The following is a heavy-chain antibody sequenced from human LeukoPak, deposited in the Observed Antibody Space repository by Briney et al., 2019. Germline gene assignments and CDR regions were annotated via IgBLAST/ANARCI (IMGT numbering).Heavy chain of an antibody. CDR3: ARDPSEYYGSGGGHYYYGMDV. CDR1: VDSLSIHY. CDR2: ISGSGSTT. V-gene: IGHV3-11*04. D-gene: IGHD3-10*01. Sequence: LSLTCTVSVDSLSIHYWSCLRQPPGKGLEWILYISGSGSTTNYADSVKGRFTISRDNGKNSLFLQMSSLRAEDTATYYCARDPSEYYGSGGGHYYYGMDVWGQGTTVTVSS. J-gene: IGHJ6*02.